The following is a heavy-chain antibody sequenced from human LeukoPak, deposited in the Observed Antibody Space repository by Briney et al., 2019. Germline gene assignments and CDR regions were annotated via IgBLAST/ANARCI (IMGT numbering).Heavy chain of an antibody. J-gene: IGHJ5*02. CDR2: IYTSGST. D-gene: IGHD3-9*01. V-gene: IGHV4-4*07. Sequence: SETLSLTCTVSGGSISSYYWSWIRQPAGKGLEWIGRIYTSGSTNYNPSLKSRVTMSVDTSRNQFSLKLSSVTAADTAVYYCARASTDILTGYPGIFWFDPWGQGTLVTVSS. CDR3: ARASTDILTGYPGIFWFDP. CDR1: GGSISSYY.